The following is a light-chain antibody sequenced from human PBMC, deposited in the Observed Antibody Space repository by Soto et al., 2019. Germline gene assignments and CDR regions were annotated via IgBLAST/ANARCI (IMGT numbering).Light chain of an antibody. Sequence: DIQMTQSPSTLSASVGDRVTITCRASQSISSWLAWYQQKPGKAPKLLIYDASSLESGVPSRFSGSGSGTEFTLTIISLQPDCFATYYCQQYNSYSPRVTFGGGTKVETK. J-gene: IGKJ4*01. CDR2: DAS. V-gene: IGKV1-5*01. CDR1: QSISSW. CDR3: QQYNSYSPRVT.